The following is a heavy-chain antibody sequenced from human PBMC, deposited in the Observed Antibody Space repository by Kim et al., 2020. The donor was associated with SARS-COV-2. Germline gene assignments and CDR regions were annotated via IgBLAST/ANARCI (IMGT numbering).Heavy chain of an antibody. CDR3: ARDRKYYDILTGYYIAGDDAFDI. J-gene: IGHJ3*02. V-gene: IGHV3-21*01. Sequence: GGSLRLSCAASGFTFSSYSMNWVRQAPGKGLEWVSSISSSSSYIYYADSVKGRFTISRDNAKNSLYLQMNSLRAEDTAVYYCARDRKYYDILTGYYIAGDDAFDIWGQGTMVTVSS. D-gene: IGHD3-9*01. CDR2: ISSSSSYI. CDR1: GFTFSSYS.